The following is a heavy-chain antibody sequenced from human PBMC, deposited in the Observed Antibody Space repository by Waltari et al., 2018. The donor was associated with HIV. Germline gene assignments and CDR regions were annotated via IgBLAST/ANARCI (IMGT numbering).Heavy chain of an antibody. Sequence: QVQLVQSGSELKKPGASVKVSCQASGYNFTKNAINWVRQAPGQGLEWMGWIKTNTGIPTYAQGFTGRFVFSLDTSVSTAFLQISSLKAEDTAVFYCARDSGSTRSFDSWGQGALVTVSS. CDR1: GYNFTKNA. CDR3: ARDSGSTRSFDS. D-gene: IGHD3-10*01. CDR2: IKTNTGIP. J-gene: IGHJ4*02. V-gene: IGHV7-4-1*02.